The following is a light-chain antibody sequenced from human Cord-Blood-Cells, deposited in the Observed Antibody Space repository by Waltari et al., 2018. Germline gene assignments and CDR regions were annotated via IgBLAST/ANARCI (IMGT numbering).Light chain of an antibody. CDR1: QSVSSY. J-gene: IGKJ4*01. Sequence: EIVLTQSPATLPCSREERTTLSCRASQSVSSYLAWYQQKPGQAPRLLIYDASNRATGIPARFSGSGSGTDFTLTISSLEPEDFAVYYCQQRSNWPTFGGGTKVEIK. CDR3: QQRSNWPT. CDR2: DAS. V-gene: IGKV3-11*01.